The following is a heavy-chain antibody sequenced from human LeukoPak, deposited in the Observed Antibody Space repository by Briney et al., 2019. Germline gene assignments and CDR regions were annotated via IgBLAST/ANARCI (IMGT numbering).Heavy chain of an antibody. J-gene: IGHJ6*02. CDR2: ISWSSGSI. CDR3: AAIGSGGYYGMDV. CDR1: GFTFDDYA. V-gene: IGHV3-9*01. D-gene: IGHD2-21*01. Sequence: GGSLRLSCAASGFTFDDYAMHWVRQAPGKGLEWVSGISWSSGSIGYADSVKGRFTISRDNAKNSLYLQMNSLRAEDTALYYCAAIGSGGYYGMDVWGQGTTVTVSS.